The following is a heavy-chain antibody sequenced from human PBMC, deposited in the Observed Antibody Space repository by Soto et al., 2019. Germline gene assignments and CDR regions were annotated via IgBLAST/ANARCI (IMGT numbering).Heavy chain of an antibody. Sequence: QVQLQQWGAGLVKPSATLSLTCAVYGGSFSGNYWSWIRQPPGKGLEWIGEINHSGSTNFNPSLKSRVTISVDTSKNPFSLRLSSVTAADTAVYYCARNPPRAGAITSQWHRNYNTRYQLPPGGAFDIWGQGTMVTVSS. CDR2: INHSGST. J-gene: IGHJ3*02. CDR1: GGSFSGNY. D-gene: IGHD2-2*01. V-gene: IGHV4-34*01. CDR3: ARNPPRAGAITSQWHRNYNTRYQLPPGGAFDI.